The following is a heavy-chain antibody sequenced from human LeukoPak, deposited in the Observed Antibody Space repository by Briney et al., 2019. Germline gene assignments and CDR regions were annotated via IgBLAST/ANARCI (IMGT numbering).Heavy chain of an antibody. Sequence: GGSLRLSCAASGFTFSNYWMHWVRQTPGKGLVWVSRIKSDGSTNYADSVKGRFTISRDNAKNTLYLQMNSLRAEDTAVYYCVRDARRNWFDPWGQGTLVTVSS. CDR3: VRDARRNWFDP. J-gene: IGHJ5*02. CDR2: IKSDGST. V-gene: IGHV3-74*01. CDR1: GFTFSNYW. D-gene: IGHD5-24*01.